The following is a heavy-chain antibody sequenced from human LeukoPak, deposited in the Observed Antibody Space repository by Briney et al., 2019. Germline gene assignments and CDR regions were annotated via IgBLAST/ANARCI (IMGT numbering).Heavy chain of an antibody. D-gene: IGHD3-9*01. CDR2: MNPNSGNT. V-gene: IGHV1-8*02. CDR3: ARGAPYDWDDAFDI. CDR1: GGTFSSYA. J-gene: IGHJ3*02. Sequence: ASVKVSCKASGGTFSSYAINWVRQATGQGLEWMGWMNPNSGNTGYAQKFQGRVTMTRNTSISTAYMELSSLRSEDTAVYYCARGAPYDWDDAFDIWGQGTMVTVSS.